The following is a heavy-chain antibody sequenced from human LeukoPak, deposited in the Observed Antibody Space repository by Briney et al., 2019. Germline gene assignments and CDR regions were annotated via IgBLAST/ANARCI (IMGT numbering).Heavy chain of an antibody. Sequence: SETLSLTCTVSGGSLSRYYWSWIRQPPGKGLEWIGYIYYSGSATYNPSLKSRVTISVGTSKNQVSLKLSSVTAADTAVYYCARQYYYDSSGYCDYWGQGTLVTVSS. CDR2: IYYSGSA. V-gene: IGHV4-59*08. J-gene: IGHJ4*02. D-gene: IGHD3-22*01. CDR3: ARQYYYDSSGYCDY. CDR1: GGSLSRYY.